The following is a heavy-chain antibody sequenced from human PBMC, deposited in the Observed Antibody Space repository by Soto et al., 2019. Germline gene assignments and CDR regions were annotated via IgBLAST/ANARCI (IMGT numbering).Heavy chain of an antibody. V-gene: IGHV1-18*04. Sequence: SVKITSKASGYPFAKYGITWGRKVPGQGLEWMGWVSAYNRNTNYAQKFEDRVTMTTDTSTGTAYLELKSLRSDDTATYFCARARQWEPLPYWGQ. CDR1: GYPFAKYG. CDR2: VSAYNRNT. J-gene: IGHJ4*01. CDR3: ARARQWEPLPY. D-gene: IGHD1-26*01.